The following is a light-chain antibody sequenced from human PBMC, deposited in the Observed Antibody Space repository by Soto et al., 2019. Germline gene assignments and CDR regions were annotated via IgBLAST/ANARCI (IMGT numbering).Light chain of an antibody. V-gene: IGLV2-23*01. Sequence: QSVLTQPASVSGSPGQSITISCTGTSSDVGSYNLVSWYQQHPGKAPKLIIFEGSTRPSGVSNRFSGSKSGNTASLTISGLQAEDEADYYCCSYAGTSLWVFGGGTKVTVL. CDR3: CSYAGTSLWV. J-gene: IGLJ3*02. CDR2: EGS. CDR1: SSDVGSYNL.